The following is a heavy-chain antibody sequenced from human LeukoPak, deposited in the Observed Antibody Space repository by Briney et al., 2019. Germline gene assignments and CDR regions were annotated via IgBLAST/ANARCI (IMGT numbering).Heavy chain of an antibody. V-gene: IGHV1-2*02. D-gene: IGHD6-13*01. CDR2: INPNSGGT. CDR1: GYTFTGYY. Sequence: GASVKVSCKASGYTFTGYYMHWGRQAPGQGLEWMGWINPNSGGTNYAQKFQGRVTMTRDTSISTAYMELSRLRSDDTAVYYCARVGTQIAAAGTYDWFDPWGQGTLVTVSS. J-gene: IGHJ5*02. CDR3: ARVGTQIAAAGTYDWFDP.